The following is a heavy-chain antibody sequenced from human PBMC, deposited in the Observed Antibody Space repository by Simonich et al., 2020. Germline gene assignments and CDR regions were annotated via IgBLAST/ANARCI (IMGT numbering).Heavy chain of an antibody. Sequence: QVQLVQSGAEVKKPGASVKVSCQASGYTFTGYYMNWVRQAPGQGLEWVGGINPNSGGTNYEQKFQGRVTMTRDTSISTAYMELSRLRSDDTAVYYCARNGLVGILKAFDIWGQGTMVTVSS. V-gene: IGHV1-2*02. CDR3: ARNGLVGILKAFDI. CDR2: INPNSGGT. J-gene: IGHJ3*02. CDR1: GYTFTGYY. D-gene: IGHD2-21*01.